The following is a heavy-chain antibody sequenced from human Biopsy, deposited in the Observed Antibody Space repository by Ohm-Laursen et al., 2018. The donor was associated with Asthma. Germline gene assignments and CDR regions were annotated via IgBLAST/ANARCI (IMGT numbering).Heavy chain of an antibody. V-gene: IGHV1-18*04. CDR2: SSAYNGHT. CDR3: ARGSKIGRPRLVFNWVRTDYYYSLDV. CDR1: GYTFTDYG. J-gene: IGHJ6*02. D-gene: IGHD7-27*01. Sequence: ASVKVSCKASGYTFTDYGIAWVRQAPGQGLEWMGWSSAYNGHTKYAQKFQDRVTMTTDKSANTAHMELSSLRSDDTAVYYCARGSKIGRPRLVFNWVRTDYYYSLDVWGQGTTVTVSS.